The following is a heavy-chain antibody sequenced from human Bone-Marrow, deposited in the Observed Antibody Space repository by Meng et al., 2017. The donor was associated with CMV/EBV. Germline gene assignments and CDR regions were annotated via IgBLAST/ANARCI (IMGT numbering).Heavy chain of an antibody. CDR1: GFTFSSYS. V-gene: IGHV3-21*01. D-gene: IGHD4-17*01. Sequence: LSLTCAASGFTFSSYSMNWVRQAPGKGLEWVSSISSSSSYIYCADSVKGRFTISRDNAKNSLYLQMNSLRAEDTAVYYCASRNDYGDDHVEVGVGMDVWGQGTTVTVSS. CDR3: ASRNDYGDDHVEVGVGMDV. CDR2: ISSSSSYI. J-gene: IGHJ6*02.